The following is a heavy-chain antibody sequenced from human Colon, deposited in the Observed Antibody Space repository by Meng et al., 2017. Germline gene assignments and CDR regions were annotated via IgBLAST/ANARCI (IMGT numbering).Heavy chain of an antibody. V-gene: IGHV4-4*02. CDR1: GVSLTSGQF. CDR3: AASSGWYRIDS. CDR2: FHYTGPI. J-gene: IGHJ4*02. D-gene: IGHD6-19*01. Sequence: QVQLQGPGPGRVNPSVPLSSPWGVSGVSLTSGQFWTWVRQPPGKGLEWIGEFHYTGPINYKPSLMSRVTISVDASRNQFSLRLTSVTAADTAVYYCAASSGWYRIDSWGQGTLVTVSS.